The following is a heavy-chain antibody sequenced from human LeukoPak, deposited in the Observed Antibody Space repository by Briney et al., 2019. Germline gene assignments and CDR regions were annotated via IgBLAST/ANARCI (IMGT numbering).Heavy chain of an antibody. V-gene: IGHV3-21*01. Sequence: GGSLRLSCAASGFTFSSYSMNWVRQAPGKGLEWVSSISSSSSYIFYADSLKGRFTISRDNAKNSLYLQMNSLRAEDTAVYYCAREQTPTTDYYYYGMDVWGQGTTVTVSS. CDR1: GFTFSSYS. CDR2: ISSSSSYI. CDR3: AREQTPTTDYYYYGMDV. J-gene: IGHJ6*02. D-gene: IGHD1-14*01.